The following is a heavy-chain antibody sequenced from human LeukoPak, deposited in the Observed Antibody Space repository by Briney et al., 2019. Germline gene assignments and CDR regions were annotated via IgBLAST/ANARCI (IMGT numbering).Heavy chain of an antibody. V-gene: IGHV4-4*07. Sequence: TSETLSLTCAVSGGSISSYYWSWIQQPAGKGLEWIGRIYTSGSTNYNPSLKSRVTMSVDTSKNQFSLKLSSVTAADTAVYYCARDPAQYYFDYWGQGTLVTVSS. J-gene: IGHJ4*02. CDR1: GGSISSYY. CDR2: IYTSGST. CDR3: ARDPAQYYFDY.